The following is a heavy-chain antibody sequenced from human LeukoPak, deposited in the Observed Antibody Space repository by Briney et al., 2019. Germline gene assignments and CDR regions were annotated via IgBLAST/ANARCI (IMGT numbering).Heavy chain of an antibody. J-gene: IGHJ4*02. Sequence: GGSLRLSCAASGFTFSSSVMTWGRKAPGKGLEWVSGISGSGGSTYYADSVKGRFTISRGNSKRTVFLQMNSLRAEATAVYYCAKDLSGCGESSCYSGGARVEDCWGQGTLVTVSS. CDR1: GFTFSSSV. CDR3: AKDLSGCGESSCYSGGARVEDC. D-gene: IGHD2-21*01. V-gene: IGHV3-23*01. CDR2: ISGSGGST.